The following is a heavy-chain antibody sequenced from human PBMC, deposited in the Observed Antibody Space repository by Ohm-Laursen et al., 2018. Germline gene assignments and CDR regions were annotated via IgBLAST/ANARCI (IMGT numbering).Heavy chain of an antibody. CDR2: IYYSGST. V-gene: IGHV4-31*03. J-gene: IGHJ5*02. Sequence: SDTLSLTCTVSGGSISSGGYYWSWIRQHPGKGLEWIGYIYYSGSTYYNPSLKSRVTISVDTSKNQFSLKLSSVTAADTAVYYCARADYDFWSGYCHSFDPWGQGTLVTVSS. CDR1: GGSISSGGYY. CDR3: ARADYDFWSGYCHSFDP. D-gene: IGHD3-3*01.